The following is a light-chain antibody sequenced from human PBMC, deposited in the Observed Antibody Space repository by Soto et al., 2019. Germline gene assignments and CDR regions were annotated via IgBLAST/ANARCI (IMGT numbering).Light chain of an antibody. CDR1: QGISSS. J-gene: IGKJ1*01. CDR2: AAS. CDR3: QQLNSYPWT. V-gene: IGKV1-9*01. Sequence: DIQLTQSPSFLSASVGDRVIITCRASQGISSSLAWYQQKPGKAPKVLIYAASTLQSGVPSRFSGSGSGTEFTLTISSLQPEDFATYFCQQLNSYPWTFGQGTKVEIK.